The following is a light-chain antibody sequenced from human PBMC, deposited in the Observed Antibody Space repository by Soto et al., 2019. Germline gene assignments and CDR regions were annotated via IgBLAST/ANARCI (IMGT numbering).Light chain of an antibody. CDR3: EQFSTYWT. CDR2: QAS. CDR1: QSISHW. J-gene: IGKJ1*01. V-gene: IGKV1-5*03. Sequence: DIQMTQPPSTLSAFVGDRDTITCRASQSISHWFAGYKQKPGKAPNLLIYQASILDSGVPSRFSGSGSGTESALTIDSLQPDDFATYFCEQFSTYWTCGEGIKVET.